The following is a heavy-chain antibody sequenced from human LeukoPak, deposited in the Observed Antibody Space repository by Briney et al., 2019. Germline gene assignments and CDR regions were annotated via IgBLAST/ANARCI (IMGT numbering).Heavy chain of an antibody. V-gene: IGHV3-23*01. J-gene: IGHJ4*02. CDR1: GFTFSGYT. D-gene: IGHD7-27*01. CDR3: AKDGGLWVSAHWGDS. CDR2: ITTSDGNT. Sequence: GGSLRLSCAASGFTFSGYTMSWVRQAPGKGLEWVSTITTSDGNTYYADSVKGRFTVSRDNSKNTLFLQMNSLRAEDTAVYYCAKDGGLWVSAHWGDSWGRGTLVTVS.